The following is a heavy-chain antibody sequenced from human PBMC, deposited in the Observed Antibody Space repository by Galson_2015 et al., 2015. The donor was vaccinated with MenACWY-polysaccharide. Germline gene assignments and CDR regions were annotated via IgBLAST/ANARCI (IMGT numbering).Heavy chain of an antibody. CDR3: ARDRPQIGYIAAAGTRLDY. D-gene: IGHD6-13*01. J-gene: IGHJ4*02. CDR2: ISSSGSTI. Sequence: SLRLSCAASGFTFSDYYMSWIRQAPGKGLERVSYISSSGSTIYYADSVKGRFTISRDNAKNSLYLQMNSLRAEDTAVYYCARDRPQIGYIAAAGTRLDYWGQGTLVTVSS. CDR1: GFTFSDYY. V-gene: IGHV3-11*01.